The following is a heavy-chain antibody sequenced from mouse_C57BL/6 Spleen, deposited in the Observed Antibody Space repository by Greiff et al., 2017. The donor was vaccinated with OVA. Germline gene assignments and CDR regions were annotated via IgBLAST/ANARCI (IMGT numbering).Heavy chain of an antibody. CDR2: INPSTGGT. J-gene: IGHJ4*01. CDR3: ARSWLLYAMDD. V-gene: IGHV1-42*01. Sequence: EVQVVESGPELVKPGASVKISCKASGYSFTGYYMNWVKPSPEKSLEWIGEINPSTGGTTYNQKFKAKATLPVDKASSTAYMQLKSLTSEDSAVYYCARSWLLYAMDDWGQGTSVTVSS. CDR1: GYSFTGYY. D-gene: IGHD2-3*01.